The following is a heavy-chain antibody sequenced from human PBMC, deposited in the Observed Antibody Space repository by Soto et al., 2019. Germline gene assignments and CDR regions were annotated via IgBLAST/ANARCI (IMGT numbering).Heavy chain of an antibody. CDR2: IRSKANSYAT. D-gene: IGHD3-22*01. CDR1: GFTFSGSA. Sequence: GGTLRLSCAASGFTFSGSAMHWVRQASGKGLEWVGRIRSKANSYATAYAASVKGRFTISRDDSKNTAYLQMNSLKTEDTAVYYCTRPYIYYDDAFDIWGQGTMVTVSS. J-gene: IGHJ3*02. V-gene: IGHV3-73*01. CDR3: TRPYIYYDDAFDI.